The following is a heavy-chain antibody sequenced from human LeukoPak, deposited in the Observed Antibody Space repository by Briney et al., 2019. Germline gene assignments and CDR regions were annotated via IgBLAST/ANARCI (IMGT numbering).Heavy chain of an antibody. CDR2: TNYRSKWYN. CDR3: ARGGQGDGYSADDAFDI. D-gene: IGHD5-24*01. CDR1: GDSVSSDGVA. J-gene: IGHJ3*02. Sequence: SQTLSLTCAISGDSVSSDGVAWNWIRQSPSRGLEWLGRTNYRSKWYNDYAVSVKSRITINPDTSKNQFSLHLNAVTPEDTAVYYCARGGQGDGYSADDAFDIWGQGTMVTVSS. V-gene: IGHV6-1*01.